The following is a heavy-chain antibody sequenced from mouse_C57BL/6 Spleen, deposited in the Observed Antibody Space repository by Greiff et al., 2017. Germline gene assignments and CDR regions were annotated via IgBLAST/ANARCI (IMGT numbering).Heavy chain of an antibody. CDR1: GFTFSDYG. CDR3: ARYYGNYWYFDV. V-gene: IGHV5-17*01. J-gene: IGHJ1*03. Sequence: EVMLVESGGGLVKPGGSLKLSCAASGFTFSDYGMHWVRQAPEKGLEWVAYISSGSSTIYYADTVKGRFTISRDNAKNTLFLQMTSLRSENTAMYYCARYYGNYWYFDVWGTGTTVTVSS. CDR2: ISSGSSTI. D-gene: IGHD2-1*01.